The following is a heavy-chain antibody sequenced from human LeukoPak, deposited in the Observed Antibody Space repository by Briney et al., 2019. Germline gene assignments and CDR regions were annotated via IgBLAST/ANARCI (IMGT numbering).Heavy chain of an antibody. J-gene: IGHJ4*02. D-gene: IGHD5-18*01. CDR3: TRDLGVDTTMIFFDY. Sequence: GASVKVSCKASGYTFTDFGISWVRQAPGQGLEWMGWISAYNDDTNYAQKLQGRVTMTTDTSTSTAYMEVRSLRSDDTAVYYCTRDLGVDTTMIFFDYWGQGSLVTVSS. CDR2: ISAYNDDT. V-gene: IGHV1-18*01. CDR1: GYTFTDFG.